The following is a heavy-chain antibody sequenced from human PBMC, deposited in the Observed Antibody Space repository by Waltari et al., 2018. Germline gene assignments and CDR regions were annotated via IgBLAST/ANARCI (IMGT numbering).Heavy chain of an antibody. CDR3: ARDDSPGDS. CDR2: IRRNSYGGTT. V-gene: IGHV3-49*04. J-gene: IGHJ4*02. D-gene: IGHD5-18*01. Sequence: EVQLVESGGGLVQPGRSLRLSCTASGFTFGDYSRSWVRQAPGKGLEWVGFIRRNSYGGTTEYAASVKGRFSISRDDSKSIADLQMNSLKTEDTALYYGARDDSPGDSWGQGTPVTVSS. CDR1: GFTFGDYS.